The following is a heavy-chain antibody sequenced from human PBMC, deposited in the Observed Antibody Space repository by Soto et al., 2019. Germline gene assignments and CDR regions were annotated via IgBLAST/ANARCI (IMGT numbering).Heavy chain of an antibody. CDR3: TKGDSSSFHNTFDY. V-gene: IGHV3-9*01. Sequence: GGSLRLSCAASGFIFDDYAMHWVRQAPGKGLEWISGISWNSGSIDYADSVKGRFTISRDNAKNSLFLQMNSLRTEDTALYYCTKGDSSSFHNTFDYWGQGTLVTVSS. D-gene: IGHD6-6*01. CDR1: GFIFDDYA. J-gene: IGHJ4*02. CDR2: ISWNSGSI.